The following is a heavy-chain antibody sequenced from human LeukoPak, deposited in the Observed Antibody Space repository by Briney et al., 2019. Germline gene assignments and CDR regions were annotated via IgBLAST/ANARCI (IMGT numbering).Heavy chain of an antibody. CDR1: GYTFTTYN. J-gene: IGHJ3*02. Sequence: ASVKVSCKASGYTFTTYNINWVRQAPGQGLEWMGWITADNGDTNYAQKFQGRVTMTTDTSTSTVYMELRSLRSDDTAVYYCARVQSSSWGYAFDIWGQGTMVTVSS. CDR3: ARVQSSSWGYAFDI. CDR2: ITADNGDT. D-gene: IGHD6-13*01. V-gene: IGHV1-18*01.